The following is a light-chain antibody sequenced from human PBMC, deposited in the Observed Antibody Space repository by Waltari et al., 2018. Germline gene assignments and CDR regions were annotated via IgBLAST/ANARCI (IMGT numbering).Light chain of an antibody. CDR1: QSLVDSDGNPH. CDR2: TVS. J-gene: IGKJ2*01. CDR3: MQGTHWPYT. Sequence: DVVMTQSPLSLPVTLGQPASISCKSSQSLVDSDGNPHLNWFQQRPGQSPRRLIYTVSIRDSGVPDRFSGSGSGTDFTLKISRVEAEDVGVYYCMQGTHWPYTFGQGTKLDIK. V-gene: IGKV2-30*01.